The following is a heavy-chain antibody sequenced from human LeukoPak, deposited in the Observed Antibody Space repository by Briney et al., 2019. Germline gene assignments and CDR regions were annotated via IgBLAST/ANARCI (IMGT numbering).Heavy chain of an antibody. CDR3: ATSPGGGNYYDSSGFDY. D-gene: IGHD3-22*01. Sequence: ASVTVSCKVSGYTLTELSMHWVRQAPGKGLEWMGGFDPEDGETIYAQKFQGRVTMTEDTSTDTAYMELSSLRSEDTAVYYCATSPGGGNYYDSSGFDYWGQGTLVTVSS. J-gene: IGHJ4*02. CDR1: GYTLTELS. V-gene: IGHV1-24*01. CDR2: FDPEDGET.